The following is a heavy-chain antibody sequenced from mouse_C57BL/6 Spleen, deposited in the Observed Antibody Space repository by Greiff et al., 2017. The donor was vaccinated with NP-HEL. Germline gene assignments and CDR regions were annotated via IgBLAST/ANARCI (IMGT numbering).Heavy chain of an antibody. CDR3: ARTARIKY. Sequence: EVQLQQSGPGLVKPSQSLSPTCTVTGYSITSGYGWNWIRQFPGNKLEWMGYISYSGSTNYNPSLNSRISITRDTSKNQFFLQLNSVTTEDTATYYCARTARIKYWGQGTTLTVSS. CDR1: GYSITSGYG. J-gene: IGHJ2*01. D-gene: IGHD1-2*01. CDR2: ISYSGST. V-gene: IGHV3-2*02.